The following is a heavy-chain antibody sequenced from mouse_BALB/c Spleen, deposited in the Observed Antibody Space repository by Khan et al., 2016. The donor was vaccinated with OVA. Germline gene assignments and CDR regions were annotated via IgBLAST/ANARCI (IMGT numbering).Heavy chain of an antibody. CDR2: INPSTDYT. D-gene: IGHD1-1*01. CDR1: DYTFTNYW. Sequence: QVRLQQSGAELAKPGASVKMSCKASDYTFTNYWMHWVKQRPGQGLEWIGYINPSTDYTEYNQKFKDKATLTADKSSSTAYMQLSSLTSEDSAVYYWVNHGSSSAWFTYWGQGTLVTVSA. V-gene: IGHV1-7*01. J-gene: IGHJ3*01. CDR3: VNHGSSSAWFTY.